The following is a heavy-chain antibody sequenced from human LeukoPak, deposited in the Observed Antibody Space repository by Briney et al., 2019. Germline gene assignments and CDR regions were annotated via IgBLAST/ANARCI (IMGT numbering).Heavy chain of an antibody. J-gene: IGHJ4*02. Sequence: PGGSLRLSCAASGFTFSSYGMHWVRQAPGKGLEWVAVISYDGSNKYYADSVKGRFTISRDNSKNTLYLQMNSLRAEDTAVYYCARGGVYSSGSYYLYYFDYWGQGTLVTVSS. CDR1: GFTFSSYG. CDR3: ARGGVYSSGSYYLYYFDY. D-gene: IGHD6-19*01. CDR2: ISYDGSNK. V-gene: IGHV3-30*03.